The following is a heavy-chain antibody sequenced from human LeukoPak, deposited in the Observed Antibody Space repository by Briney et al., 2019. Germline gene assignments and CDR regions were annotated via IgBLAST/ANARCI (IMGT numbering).Heavy chain of an antibody. D-gene: IGHD2-15*01. Sequence: PSETLSLTCTVSGGSISSYYWSWIRQPAGQGLEWIGRISSSGRTNYNPALKSRVTMSVDTSKNQFSLKLISVTAADTAVYYCARVIVDDVWGKGTTVTVSS. V-gene: IGHV4-4*07. CDR2: ISSSGRT. J-gene: IGHJ6*04. CDR3: ARVIVDDV. CDR1: GGSISSYY.